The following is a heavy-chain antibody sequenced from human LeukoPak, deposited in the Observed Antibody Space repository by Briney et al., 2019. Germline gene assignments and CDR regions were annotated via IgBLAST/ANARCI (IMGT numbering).Heavy chain of an antibody. V-gene: IGHV4-59*01. Sequence: SETLSLTCTVSGGSISSYYWSWIRQPPGKGLKWIGYIYYSGSTNYNPSLKSRVTISVDTSKNQFSLKLSSVTAADTAVYYCARASWQWRYYFDYWGQGTLVTVSS. CDR1: GGSISSYY. J-gene: IGHJ4*02. D-gene: IGHD6-19*01. CDR2: IYYSGST. CDR3: ARASWQWRYYFDY.